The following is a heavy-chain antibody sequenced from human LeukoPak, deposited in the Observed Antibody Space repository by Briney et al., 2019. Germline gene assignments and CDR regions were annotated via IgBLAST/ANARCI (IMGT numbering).Heavy chain of an antibody. CDR1: RFTFSDYW. CDR2: IKKDGSEK. CDR3: ARGRRAWDY. V-gene: IGHV3-7*01. Sequence: GGSLRLSCAASRFTFSDYWMTWVRHAPGKGLEWVANIKKDGSEKYYVESVKGRFTISRDNAENSLYLQMSGLRADDTAIYYCARGRRAWDYWGQGTLVTVFS. J-gene: IGHJ4*02.